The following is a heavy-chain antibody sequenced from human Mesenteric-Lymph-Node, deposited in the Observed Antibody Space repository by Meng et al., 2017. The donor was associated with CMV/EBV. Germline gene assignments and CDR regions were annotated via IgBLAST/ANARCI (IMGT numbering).Heavy chain of an antibody. D-gene: IGHD3-3*01. V-gene: IGHV3-21*01. J-gene: IGHJ6*02. CDR3: ARDHFGVVPPTSMDV. CDR1: GFTFSSYS. Sequence: SCAASGFTFSSYSMNWVRQAPGKGLEWVSSISSSSSYIYYADSVKGRFTISRDNAKNSLYLQMNSLRAEDTAVYYCARDHFGVVPPTSMDVWGQGTTVTVSS. CDR2: ISSSSSYI.